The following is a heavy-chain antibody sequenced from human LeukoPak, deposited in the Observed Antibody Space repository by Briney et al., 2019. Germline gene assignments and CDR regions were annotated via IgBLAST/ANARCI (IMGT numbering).Heavy chain of an antibody. CDR2: INSDGSST. CDR1: GFTFSSYW. V-gene: IGHV3-74*01. Sequence: PGGSLRLSCAASGFTFSSYWMHWVRQAPGKGLVWVSRINSDGSSTSYADSVKGRFTISRDNSKNTLYLQMGRLRTEDTAVYYCARVGEATAFDYWGQGALVTVSS. CDR3: ARVGEATAFDY. J-gene: IGHJ4*02. D-gene: IGHD5-12*01.